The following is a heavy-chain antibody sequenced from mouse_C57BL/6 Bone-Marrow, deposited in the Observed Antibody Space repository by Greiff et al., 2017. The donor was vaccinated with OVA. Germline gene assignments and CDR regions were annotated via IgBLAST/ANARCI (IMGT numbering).Heavy chain of an antibody. CDR3: ARGAITTVVEAFAD. Sequence: EVQLQQSGPELVKPGASVKIPCKASGYTFTDYNMDWVKQSHGKSLEWIGALNPNNGGTISTQKFKGKATLTVDKSSSTAYMELRSLTSEDTAVYDCARGAITTVVEAFADWGQGTLVTVSA. CDR2: LNPNNGGT. D-gene: IGHD1-1*01. J-gene: IGHJ3*01. CDR1: GYTFTDYN. V-gene: IGHV1-18*01.